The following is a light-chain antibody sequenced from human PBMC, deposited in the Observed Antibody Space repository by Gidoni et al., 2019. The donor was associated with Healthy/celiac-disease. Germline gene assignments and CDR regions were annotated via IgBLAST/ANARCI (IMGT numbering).Light chain of an antibody. J-gene: IGKJ1*01. CDR1: QSISSW. Sequence: DIHMTQSPSTLSASVGDRVTITCRASQSISSWLAWYQQKPGKAPKLLIYKASSLESGVPSRFIGSGSGTEFTLTISSLQPYDFATYYCQQYNSYTWTFGQGTKVEIK. V-gene: IGKV1-5*03. CDR2: KAS. CDR3: QQYNSYTWT.